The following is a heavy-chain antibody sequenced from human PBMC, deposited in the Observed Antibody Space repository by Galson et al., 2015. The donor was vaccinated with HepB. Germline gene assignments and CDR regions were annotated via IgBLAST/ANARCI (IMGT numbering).Heavy chain of an antibody. Sequence: SLRLSCAGSGFTFITYSMNWVRQAPGKGLEWVSSISGGSNYIYYADSVKGRFTISRDNAKNSLYLQMNSLRAEDTAVYYCARDLEDYYYDNSGYLYWGQGTLVTVSS. CDR3: ARDLEDYYYDNSGYLY. V-gene: IGHV3-21*01. CDR1: GFTFITYS. J-gene: IGHJ4*02. D-gene: IGHD3-22*01. CDR2: ISGGSNYI.